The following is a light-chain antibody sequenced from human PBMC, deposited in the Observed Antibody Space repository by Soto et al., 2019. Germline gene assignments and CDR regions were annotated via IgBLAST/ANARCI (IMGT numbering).Light chain of an antibody. V-gene: IGKV3-15*01. CDR3: QQYNNWPRT. Sequence: MITQFPYTLSVTPGETVTLSCGASQSVSSSYLAWYQQKPGQAPRLLIYGASTRATGIPARFSGSGSGTEFTLTISSLQSEDFAVYYCQQYNNWPRTFGQGTKVDIK. J-gene: IGKJ1*01. CDR1: QSVSSSY. CDR2: GAS.